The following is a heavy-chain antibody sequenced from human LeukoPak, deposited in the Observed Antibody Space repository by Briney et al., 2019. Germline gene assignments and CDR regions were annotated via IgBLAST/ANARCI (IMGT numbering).Heavy chain of an antibody. CDR1: GFTFSDYY. Sequence: GRSLRLSCAASGFTFSDYYMTWIRQAPGKGLEWVSYISSGSAYTKYADSVKGRFTISRDNAKNSLYLQMNSLRAEDTAVYYCASKNSGSYNTFDIWGQGTMVTVSS. CDR2: ISSGSAYT. V-gene: IGHV3-11*06. D-gene: IGHD1-26*01. CDR3: ASKNSGSYNTFDI. J-gene: IGHJ3*02.